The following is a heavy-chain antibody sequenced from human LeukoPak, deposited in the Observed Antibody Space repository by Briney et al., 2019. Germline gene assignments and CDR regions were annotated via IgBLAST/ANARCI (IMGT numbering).Heavy chain of an antibody. J-gene: IGHJ4*02. CDR2: ISSGSSAI. CDR3: ARGHTAVTRHFDF. CDR1: GFSFATSW. V-gene: IGHV3-21*01. Sequence: PGGSLRLSCAASGFSFATSWMTWVRQAPGKGLEWVSIISSGSSAIFSADALKGRFTISRDDAKNLLYLDMNSLRAEDTAVYYCARGHTAVTRHFDFWGQGTLVTVSS. D-gene: IGHD4-17*01.